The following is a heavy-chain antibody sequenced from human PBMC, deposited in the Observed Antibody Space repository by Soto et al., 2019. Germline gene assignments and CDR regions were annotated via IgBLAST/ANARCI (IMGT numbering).Heavy chain of an antibody. V-gene: IGHV3-11*01. CDR2: TGRSLYPI. Sequence: HVQLVESGGGLVEPGGSMRLSCAASGFSFSDYYVNWIRQPPGKGLEWISYTGRSLYPIYYADSVKGRFSISRDSAKNSVFLQMNSLRVEDTAGYYCARDNRSFWNGYYRRYDYYGMDVWGRGTTVIVYS. D-gene: IGHD3-3*01. CDR3: ARDNRSFWNGYYRRYDYYGMDV. J-gene: IGHJ6*02. CDR1: GFSFSDYY.